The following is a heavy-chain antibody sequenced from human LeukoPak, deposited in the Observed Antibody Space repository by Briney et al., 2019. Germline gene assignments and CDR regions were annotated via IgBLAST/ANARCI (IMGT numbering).Heavy chain of an antibody. Sequence: PSETLSLTCAVYGGSSSSYYWSWIRQPPGKGLEWIGEINHSGSTNYNPSLKSRVTISVDTSKNQFSLKLSSVTAADTAVYYCARPLGVFNWNLTCFDPWAREPWSPSPQ. J-gene: IGHJ5*02. CDR1: GGSSSSYY. CDR3: ARPLGVFNWNLTCFDP. D-gene: IGHD1-20*01. CDR2: INHSGST. V-gene: IGHV4-34*01.